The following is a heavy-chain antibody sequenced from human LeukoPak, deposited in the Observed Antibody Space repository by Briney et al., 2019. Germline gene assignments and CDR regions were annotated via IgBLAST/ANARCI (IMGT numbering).Heavy chain of an antibody. Sequence: SETPSLTCTVSGVSISSYYWRWIRQPAGKGLEWIGRIYTSGSTNYNPSLKSRVTMSVDTSKNQFSLKLSSVTAADTAIYYCARHFRREVLIGSAFDIWGQGKMVTVSS. D-gene: IGHD3-10*01. CDR2: IYTSGST. J-gene: IGHJ3*02. V-gene: IGHV4-4*07. CDR1: GVSISSYY. CDR3: ARHFRREVLIGSAFDI.